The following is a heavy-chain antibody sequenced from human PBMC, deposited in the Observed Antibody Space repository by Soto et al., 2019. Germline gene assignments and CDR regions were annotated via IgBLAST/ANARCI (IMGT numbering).Heavy chain of an antibody. CDR2: FTSSSSYI. J-gene: IGHJ3*02. CDR3: ARRRGPERDCSVGSCYSRRDAFDI. CDR1: GFPFIIYT. Sequence: WGSLRLSCEASGFPFIIYTMNWFRQSPFKWLEWVSSFTSSSSYIYYADSVQGRFTISRDNAKNSVYLQMNSLRAEDTAVYYCARRRGPERDCSVGSCYSRRDAFDIWGQGTTVTVSS. V-gene: IGHV3-21*01. D-gene: IGHD2-15*01.